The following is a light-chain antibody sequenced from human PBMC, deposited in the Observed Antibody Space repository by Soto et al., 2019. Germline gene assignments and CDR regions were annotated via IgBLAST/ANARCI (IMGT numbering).Light chain of an antibody. J-gene: IGKJ1*01. V-gene: IGKV3-20*01. Sequence: EIVLTQSPCTLSLSPGERATLSCRASQSVSSSYLAWYQQKPGQAPRLLIYGASSRATGIPDRFSGSGSGTDFTLTISSLEPEDFAIYYCHQYGTAPSTFGQGTKV. CDR3: HQYGTAPST. CDR1: QSVSSSY. CDR2: GAS.